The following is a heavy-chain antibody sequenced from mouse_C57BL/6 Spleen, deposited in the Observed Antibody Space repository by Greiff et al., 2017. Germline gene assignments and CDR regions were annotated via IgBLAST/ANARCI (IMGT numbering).Heavy chain of an antibody. CDR1: GYTFTSYW. Sequence: QVQLQQPGAELVMPGASVKLSCKASGYTFTSYWMHWVKQRPGQGLEWIGEIDPSDSYTNYNQKFKGKSNLTLDKSSSAADMQLSSLTSADSAVYYCARCDYSGSIYLSFDVWGTGTTVTVSS. CDR3: ARCDYSGSIYLSFDV. V-gene: IGHV1-69*01. CDR2: IDPSDSYT. J-gene: IGHJ1*03. D-gene: IGHD1-1*01.